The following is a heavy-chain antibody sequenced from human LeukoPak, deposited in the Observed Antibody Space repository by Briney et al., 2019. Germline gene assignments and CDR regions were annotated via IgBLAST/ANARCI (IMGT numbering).Heavy chain of an antibody. J-gene: IGHJ6*02. Sequence: SETLSLTCTVSGGSISSGGYYWSWIRQHPGKGLEWIGYIYYSGSTYYNPSLKSRVTISVDTSKKQFSLKLRSVTAADTAVYYCARGLPRYYYGSGTYYYGMDVWGQGTTVTVSS. CDR1: GGSISSGGYY. CDR2: IYYSGST. V-gene: IGHV4-31*03. CDR3: ARGLPRYYYGSGTYYYGMDV. D-gene: IGHD3-10*01.